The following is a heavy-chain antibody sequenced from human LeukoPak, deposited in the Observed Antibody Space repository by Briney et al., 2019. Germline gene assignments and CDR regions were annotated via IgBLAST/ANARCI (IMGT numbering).Heavy chain of an antibody. CDR1: GGSISSYY. J-gene: IGHJ4*02. CDR3: ARTTLYYFDY. Sequence: SETLSLTCTVSGGSISSYYWSWIRKPPGKGLEWIGYIYYSGSTNYHPSLKSRVTISVATSKNQFSLKLSSVTAADTAVYYGARTTLYYFDYWGQGTLVTVSS. V-gene: IGHV4-59*01. D-gene: IGHD1-26*01. CDR2: IYYSGST.